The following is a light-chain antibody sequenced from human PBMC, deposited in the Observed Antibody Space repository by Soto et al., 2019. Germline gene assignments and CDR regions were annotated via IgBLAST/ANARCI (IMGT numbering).Light chain of an antibody. J-gene: IGLJ2*01. V-gene: IGLV2-14*01. CDR1: SSDVGGYNY. CDR3: SSYTSSSTLEV. Sequence: QSALTQPASVSGSPGQSITISCTGTSSDVGGYNYVSWYQQHPGKAPKLMIYDVSNRPSGVSNRFSGYKSGNTASLTISGLQAEDEADYYCSSYTSSSTLEVFGGGTKVTVL. CDR2: DVS.